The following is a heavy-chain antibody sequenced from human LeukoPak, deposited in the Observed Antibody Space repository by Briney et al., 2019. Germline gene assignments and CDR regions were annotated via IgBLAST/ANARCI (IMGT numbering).Heavy chain of an antibody. Sequence: GGSLRLSCAASGFTFSSYAMSWVRQAPGKGLEWVSAISGSGGSTYYADSVKGRFTISRDNSKNTLYLQMNSLRAEDTAVYYCARGGGGDDYSNYVGGLAFDIWGQGTMVTVSS. D-gene: IGHD4-11*01. J-gene: IGHJ3*02. V-gene: IGHV3-23*01. CDR2: ISGSGGST. CDR1: GFTFSSYA. CDR3: ARGGGGDDYSNYVGGLAFDI.